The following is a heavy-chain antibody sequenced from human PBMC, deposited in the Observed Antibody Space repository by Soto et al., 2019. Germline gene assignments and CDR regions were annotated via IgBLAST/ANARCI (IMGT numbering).Heavy chain of an antibody. J-gene: IGHJ4*02. V-gene: IGHV3-48*04. Sequence: GGSLRLSCAASGFTFSSYSMNWVRQAPGKGLEWVSYISSSSSITTYADSVKGRFTISRDNAKNTLYLQMNSLRAEDTAVYYCAKVPGDATGYWGQGTLVTVSS. CDR1: GFTFSSYS. CDR3: AKVPGDATGY. CDR2: ISSSSSIT. D-gene: IGHD1-26*01.